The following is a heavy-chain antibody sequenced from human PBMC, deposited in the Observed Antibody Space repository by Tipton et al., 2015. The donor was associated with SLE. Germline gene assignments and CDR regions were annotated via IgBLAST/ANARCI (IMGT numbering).Heavy chain of an antibody. J-gene: IGHJ3*02. Sequence: SLRLSCAASGFTFRSYHMNWVRQAPGKGLEWVSYISTGSTTIFNADSVKGRFTISRDNARNSLYLQMNSLRAEDTAVYYCAGQASWSDAFEIWGQGTMVTVSS. CDR3: AGQASWSDAFEI. D-gene: IGHD6-13*01. CDR1: GFTFRSYH. CDR2: ISTGSTTI. V-gene: IGHV3-48*04.